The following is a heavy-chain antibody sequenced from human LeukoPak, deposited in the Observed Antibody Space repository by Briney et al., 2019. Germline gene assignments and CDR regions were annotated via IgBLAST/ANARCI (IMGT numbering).Heavy chain of an antibody. J-gene: IGHJ5*02. CDR3: ARDSSIAVAGPNWFDP. V-gene: IGHV3-21*01. CDR2: ISSSSSYI. D-gene: IGHD6-19*01. Sequence: PGGSRRLSCAASGFTFSSYSMNWVRQAPGKGLEWVSSISSSSSYIYYADSVKGRFTISRDNAKNSLYLQMNGLRAEDTAVYYCARDSSIAVAGPNWFDPWGQGTLVTVSS. CDR1: GFTFSSYS.